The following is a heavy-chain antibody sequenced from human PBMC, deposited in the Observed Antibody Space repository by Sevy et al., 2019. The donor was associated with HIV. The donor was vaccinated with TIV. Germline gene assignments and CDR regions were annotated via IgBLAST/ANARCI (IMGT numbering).Heavy chain of an antibody. D-gene: IGHD2-15*01. CDR2: IIPIFGTA. Sequence: ASVKVSCKASGGTFSSYAISWVRQAPGQGLEWMGGIIPIFGTANYAQKFQGRVTITADESTSTAYMELSSLRSEDTAVYYCARAGGQLWPSSYCSGGSCYSGDGMDVWGQGTTVTVSS. CDR3: ARAGGQLWPSSYCSGGSCYSGDGMDV. CDR1: GGTFSSYA. V-gene: IGHV1-69*13. J-gene: IGHJ6*02.